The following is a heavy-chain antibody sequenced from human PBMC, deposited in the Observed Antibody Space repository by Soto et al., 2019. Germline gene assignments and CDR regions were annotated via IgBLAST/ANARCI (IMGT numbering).Heavy chain of an antibody. V-gene: IGHV3-7*05. D-gene: IGHD5-12*01. CDR1: GLTFSDYW. Sequence: EVQLVESGGGLVQPGGSLRLSCAVSGLTFSDYWMSWVRQAPGKGLEWVANINQDGSEEHYPDSVKGRFTISRDNAKNSLSLQMNGLRAGDTGVYYCARWQNWGQGTLVTVSS. J-gene: IGHJ4*02. CDR2: INQDGSEE. CDR3: ARWQN.